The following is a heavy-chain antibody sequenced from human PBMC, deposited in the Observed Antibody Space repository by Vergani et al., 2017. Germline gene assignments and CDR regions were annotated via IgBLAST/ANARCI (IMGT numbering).Heavy chain of an antibody. CDR3: AKGPVGSTSDPYYYYYGMDV. V-gene: IGHV1-69*02. CDR1: GGTFSSYT. CDR2: IIPILGIA. Sequence: QVQLVQSGAEVKKPGSSVKVSCKASGGTFSSYTISWVRQAPGQGLEWMGRIIPILGIANYAQKFQGRVTITADKSTSTAYMELSSLRSEDTAVYYCAKGPVGSTSDPYYYYYGMDVWGQGTTVTVSS. D-gene: IGHD2-2*01. J-gene: IGHJ6*02.